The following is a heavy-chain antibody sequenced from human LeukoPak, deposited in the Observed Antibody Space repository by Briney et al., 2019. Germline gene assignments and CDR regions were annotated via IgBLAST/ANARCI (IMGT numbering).Heavy chain of an antibody. J-gene: IGHJ5*02. CDR1: GGSISSYY. Sequence: KSSETLSLTCTVSGGSISSYYWSWIRQPPGKGLEWIGYMFYSGSTNYNPSLKSRVTISVDTSKNQFSLKLSSVTAADTAVYYCAREGDSSGYYYPYNWFDPWGQGTLVTVSS. V-gene: IGHV4-59*01. D-gene: IGHD3-22*01. CDR3: AREGDSSGYYYPYNWFDP. CDR2: MFYSGST.